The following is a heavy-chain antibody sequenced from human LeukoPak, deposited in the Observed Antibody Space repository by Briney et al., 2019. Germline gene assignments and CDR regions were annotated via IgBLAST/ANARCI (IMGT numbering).Heavy chain of an antibody. CDR3: AKNGDRGAYCSGGTCYPYYYYYMDV. V-gene: IGHV3-23*01. CDR1: GFTFSDYF. J-gene: IGHJ6*03. Sequence: PGGSLKLSCAASGFTFSDYFMDWVRQAPGKGLEWVSAISSTGGTTYYADSVKGHFTISRDNSKNTVYLQMNSLSAEDTAVYYCAKNGDRGAYCSGGTCYPYYYYYMDVWGKGTTVTISS. CDR2: ISSTGGTT. D-gene: IGHD2-15*01.